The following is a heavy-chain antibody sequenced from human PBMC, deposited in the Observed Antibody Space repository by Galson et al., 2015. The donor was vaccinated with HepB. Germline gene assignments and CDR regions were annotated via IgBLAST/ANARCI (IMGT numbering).Heavy chain of an antibody. CDR3: ARAVPESFDFWSGYSHFDS. J-gene: IGHJ4*02. V-gene: IGHV5-10-1*01. D-gene: IGHD3-3*01. CDR1: GYSFTSSW. CDR2: IDPSGSYS. Sequence: SGAEVKQPGESLRISCKGSGYSFTSSWISWVRQMPGKGLERMGLIDPSGSYSDYSPPSQGFVTISADRSIRTAYLQWSSLTSEDTAVYFCARAVPESFDFWSGYSHFDSGGQGTVVTVSS.